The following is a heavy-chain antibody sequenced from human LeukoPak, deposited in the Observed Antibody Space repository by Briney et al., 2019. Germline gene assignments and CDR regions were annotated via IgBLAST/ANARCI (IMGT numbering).Heavy chain of an antibody. J-gene: IGHJ4*02. D-gene: IGHD1-26*01. CDR2: ISSSSSTI. Sequence: QPGGSLRLSWAASGXTFSSYSVNWVRQAPGKGLEWVSYISSSSSTIYYADSVKGRFTISRDNAKNSLYLQMSSLRVEDTAVYYCARASATYYWGFDYWGQGTLVTVSS. V-gene: IGHV3-48*04. CDR3: ARASATYYWGFDY. CDR1: GXTFSSYS.